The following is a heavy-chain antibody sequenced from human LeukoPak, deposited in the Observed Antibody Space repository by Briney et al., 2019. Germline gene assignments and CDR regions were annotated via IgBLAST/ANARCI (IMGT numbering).Heavy chain of an antibody. CDR2: IWYDGSNK. V-gene: IGHV3-33*01. CDR1: RFTFRNHG. CDR3: ARDRAARYLAS. Sequence: GGSLRLSCAASRFTFRNHGMHWVRQAPGKGLEWVAVIWYDGSNKYYADSVKGRFTISRDNSKNTLYLQMNSLRAEDTAVYYCARDRAARYLASWGQGPLATVSS. J-gene: IGHJ4*02. D-gene: IGHD6-6*01.